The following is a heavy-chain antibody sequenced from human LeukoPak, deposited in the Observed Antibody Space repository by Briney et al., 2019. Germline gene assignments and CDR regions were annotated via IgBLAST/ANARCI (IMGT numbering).Heavy chain of an antibody. Sequence: PGGSLRLSCAASGFTFSSYAMSWVRQAPGKGLEWVSAISGSGGSTYYADSVKGRFTISRDNSKNTLYLQMNSLRAEDTAVYYCAKGPWEARGEWFGELYYFDYWGQGTLVTVSS. J-gene: IGHJ4*02. CDR3: AKGPWEARGEWFGELYYFDY. V-gene: IGHV3-23*01. CDR1: GFTFSSYA. CDR2: ISGSGGST. D-gene: IGHD3-10*01.